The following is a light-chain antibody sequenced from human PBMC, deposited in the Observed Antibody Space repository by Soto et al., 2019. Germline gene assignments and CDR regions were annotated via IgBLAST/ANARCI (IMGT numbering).Light chain of an antibody. CDR3: QQYNSYSPT. J-gene: IGKJ1*01. V-gene: IGKV1-5*01. CDR1: QNVNSW. CDR2: DGT. Sequence: DIQMTQSPSTLSASVGDRVTITCRASQNVNSWLAWYQQKPGKPPMLLIYDGTSVAGGVPSRFNGSGSRTEFTLTITSLQPDDFATYYCQQYNSYSPTFGQGTKVEIK.